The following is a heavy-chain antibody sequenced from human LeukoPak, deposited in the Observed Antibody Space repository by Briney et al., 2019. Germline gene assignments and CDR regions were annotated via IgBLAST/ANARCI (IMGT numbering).Heavy chain of an antibody. CDR2: IYSGGNT. Sequence: PGGSLRLSCAASGVTVSSSYMSWVRQAPGKGLEYVSVIYSGGNTYYAGSVKGRFTISRDNSKNTVYLQMNSLRAEDTAVYYCVRLIAATGRLYFDYWGQGTLVTVSS. D-gene: IGHD6-13*01. V-gene: IGHV3-53*01. CDR3: VRLIAATGRLYFDY. CDR1: GVTVSSSY. J-gene: IGHJ4*02.